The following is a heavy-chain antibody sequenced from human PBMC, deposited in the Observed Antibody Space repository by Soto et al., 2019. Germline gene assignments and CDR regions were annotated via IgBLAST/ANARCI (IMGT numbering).Heavy chain of an antibody. D-gene: IGHD3-10*01. J-gene: IGHJ4*02. CDR3: AREGSLLWFGDPYGEFDY. Sequence: ASVKVSCKASGYTFTGYYMHWVRQAPGQGLEWMGWINPNSGGTNYAQKFQGWVTMTRDTSISTAYMELSRLRSDDTAVYYCAREGSLLWFGDPYGEFDYWGQGTLVTVSS. V-gene: IGHV1-2*04. CDR1: GYTFTGYY. CDR2: INPNSGGT.